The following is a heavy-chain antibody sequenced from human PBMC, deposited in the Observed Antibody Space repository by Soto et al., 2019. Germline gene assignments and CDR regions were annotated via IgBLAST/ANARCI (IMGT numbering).Heavy chain of an antibody. Sequence: PGGSLRLSXAASGFIFSSYSMNWVRQAPGKGLEWVSSISSSSSYIYYADSVKGRFTISRDNAKNSLYLQMNSLRAEDTAVYYCARYDSSGYYWPYYYYGMDVWGQGTTVTVSS. V-gene: IGHV3-21*01. CDR1: GFIFSSYS. D-gene: IGHD3-22*01. J-gene: IGHJ6*02. CDR2: ISSSSSYI. CDR3: ARYDSSGYYWPYYYYGMDV.